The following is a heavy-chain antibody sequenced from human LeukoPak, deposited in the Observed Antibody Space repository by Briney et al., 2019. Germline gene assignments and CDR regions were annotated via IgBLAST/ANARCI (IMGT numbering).Heavy chain of an antibody. Sequence: SETLSLTCTVSGGSISSYYWSWIRQPPGKGLEWIGSIYYSGSTYYNPSLKSRVTISVDTSKNQFSLKLSSVTAADTAVYYCARTVYYDILTGYSYYFDYWGQGTLVTVSS. J-gene: IGHJ4*02. D-gene: IGHD3-9*01. CDR3: ARTVYYDILTGYSYYFDY. V-gene: IGHV4-59*12. CDR2: IYYSGST. CDR1: GGSISSYY.